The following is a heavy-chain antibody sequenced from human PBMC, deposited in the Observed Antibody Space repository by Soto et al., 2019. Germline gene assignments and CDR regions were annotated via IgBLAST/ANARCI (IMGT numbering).Heavy chain of an antibody. Sequence: SVKVSCKASGGTFNIYSISWVRQAPGQGLEWMGGIIPLFGTAYYAQEFQGRVTITADESTSTAYMELSSLRSEDTAVYFCARGASTHYYDSSGYYKGPLDYWGQGTLVTVS. D-gene: IGHD3-22*01. CDR3: ARGASTHYYDSSGYYKGPLDY. CDR1: GGTFNIYS. CDR2: IIPLFGTA. J-gene: IGHJ4*02. V-gene: IGHV1-69*13.